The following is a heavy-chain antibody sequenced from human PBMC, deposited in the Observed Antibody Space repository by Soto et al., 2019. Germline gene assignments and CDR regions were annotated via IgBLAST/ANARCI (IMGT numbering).Heavy chain of an antibody. CDR2: IKPDESEK. V-gene: IGHV3-7*01. CDR3: VRGGSNYAS. CDR1: GFTFSDSW. Sequence: EVQLVESGGGLVQPGGSLRLPCTASGFTFSDSWLPWAGQAPGRGLEWLARIKPDESEKKYGDSVKGRFSISRDNAKNSMYLQMDSLRGEDTAVYYCVRGGSNYASWGQGTLVTVSS. D-gene: IGHD4-4*01. J-gene: IGHJ5*02.